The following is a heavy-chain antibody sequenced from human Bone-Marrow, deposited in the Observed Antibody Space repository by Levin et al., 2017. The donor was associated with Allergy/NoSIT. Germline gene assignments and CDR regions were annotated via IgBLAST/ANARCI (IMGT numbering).Heavy chain of an antibody. J-gene: IGHJ3*02. CDR2: ISPDGGEK. Sequence: ETLSLTCAASGFTLSSYWMTWVRQAPGKGLEWVADISPDGGEKKYVDSVKGRFTISRDNAKNSVYMQMNSLRADDTAVYYCARDIGWGALDRWGQGTMVTVSS. D-gene: IGHD6-19*01. CDR1: GFTLSSYW. V-gene: IGHV3-7*01. CDR3: ARDIGWGALDR.